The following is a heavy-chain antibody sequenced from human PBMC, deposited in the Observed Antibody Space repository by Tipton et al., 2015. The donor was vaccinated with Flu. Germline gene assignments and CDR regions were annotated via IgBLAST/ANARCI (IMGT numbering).Heavy chain of an antibody. Sequence: TLSLTCSVSVGSISDYYWTWIRQPPGKGLEWIGHFHSGGSTNYNPSLKSRVSMSVDTSKNQFSLKLSSVTAADTAVYYCAIEIAAPGAVDYWGQGTLVTVPS. CDR2: FHSGGST. V-gene: IGHV4-59*01. CDR1: VGSISDYY. J-gene: IGHJ4*02. D-gene: IGHD6-13*01. CDR3: AIEIAAPGAVDY.